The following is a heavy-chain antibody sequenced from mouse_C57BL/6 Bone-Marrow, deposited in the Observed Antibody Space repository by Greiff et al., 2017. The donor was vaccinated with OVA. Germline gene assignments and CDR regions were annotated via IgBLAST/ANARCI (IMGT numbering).Heavy chain of an antibody. Sequence: EVKLVESGAELVRPGASVKLSCTASGFNIKDDYMHWVKQRPEQGLEWIGWIDPENGDTEYASKFQGKATITADTSSNTAYLQLSSLTSEDTAVYDCTTGDYHWYFDVWGTGTTVTVSS. V-gene: IGHV14-4*01. CDR1: GFNIKDDY. CDR3: TTGDYHWYFDV. D-gene: IGHD2-4*01. J-gene: IGHJ1*03. CDR2: IDPENGDT.